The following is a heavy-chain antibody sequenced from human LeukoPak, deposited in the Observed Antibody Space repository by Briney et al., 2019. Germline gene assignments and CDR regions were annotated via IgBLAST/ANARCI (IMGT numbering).Heavy chain of an antibody. Sequence: GGSLRLSCAASGFTFDDYSIHWVRQVPGKGLEWVSLIVGDGGSAYYADSVEGRFTISRDNSKNSLYLQMNSLRADDTALYYCAKEGPTAVAGYFDYWGQGTLVTVSS. D-gene: IGHD6-19*01. J-gene: IGHJ4*02. CDR1: GFTFDDYS. CDR3: AKEGPTAVAGYFDY. CDR2: IVGDGGSA. V-gene: IGHV3-43*02.